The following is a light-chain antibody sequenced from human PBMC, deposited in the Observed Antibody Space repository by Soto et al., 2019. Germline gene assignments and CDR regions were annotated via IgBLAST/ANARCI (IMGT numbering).Light chain of an antibody. CDR3: CSYAGSSTFGV. Sequence: QSALTQPHSVSGSPGQSVTISCTGTSRDVGAYKYVSWYQQYPGKAPKLMIYDVTKRPSGVPDRFSGSKSGNTASLTISGLQAEDEADYYCCSYAGSSTFGVLGTGTKVTVL. CDR2: DVT. CDR1: SRDVGAYKY. V-gene: IGLV2-11*01. J-gene: IGLJ1*01.